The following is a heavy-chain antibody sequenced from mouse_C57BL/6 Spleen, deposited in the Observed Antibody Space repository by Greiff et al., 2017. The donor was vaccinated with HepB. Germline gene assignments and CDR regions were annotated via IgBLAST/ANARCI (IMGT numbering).Heavy chain of an antibody. CDR2: IWTGGGT. CDR1: GFSLTSYA. CDR3: ARNVGDGYSYYFDY. J-gene: IGHJ2*01. V-gene: IGHV2-9-1*01. Sequence: VKLMESGPGLVAPSQSLSITCTVSGFSLTSYAISWVRQPPGKGLEWLGVIWTGGGTNYNSALKSRLSISKDNYKSQVFLKMNSLQTDDTARYYCARNVGDGYSYYFDYWGQGTTLTVSS. D-gene: IGHD2-3*01.